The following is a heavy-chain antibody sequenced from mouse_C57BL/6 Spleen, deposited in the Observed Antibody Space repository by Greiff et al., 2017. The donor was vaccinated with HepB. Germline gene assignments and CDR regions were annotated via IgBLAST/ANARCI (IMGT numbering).Heavy chain of an antibody. V-gene: IGHV1-82*01. CDR2: IYPGDGDT. D-gene: IGHD2-12*01. J-gene: IGHJ2*01. Sequence: VQLQESGPELVKPGASVKISCKASGYAFSSSWMNWVKQRPGKGLEWIGRIYPGDGDTNYNGKFKGKATLTADKSSSTAYMQLSSLTSEDSAVYFCATSYDGDYFDYWGQGTTLTVSS. CDR3: ATSYDGDYFDY. CDR1: GYAFSSSW.